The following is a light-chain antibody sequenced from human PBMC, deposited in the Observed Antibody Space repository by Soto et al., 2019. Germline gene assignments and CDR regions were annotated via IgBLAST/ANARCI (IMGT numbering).Light chain of an antibody. J-gene: IGKJ4*01. CDR2: GAS. V-gene: IGKV3-20*01. Sequence: EIVLTQSPGTLSLSPGERATLSCRASQSVSSSYLAWYQQKPGQAPRLLIYGASSRATGIPDRFSGSGSGTAFTLSISGLEPEDFAVYYCQQYGSTPTFGGGTKVEIK. CDR1: QSVSSSY. CDR3: QQYGSTPT.